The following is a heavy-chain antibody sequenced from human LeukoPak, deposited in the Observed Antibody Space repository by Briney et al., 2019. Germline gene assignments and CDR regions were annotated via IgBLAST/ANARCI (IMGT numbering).Heavy chain of an antibody. D-gene: IGHD2-2*02. Sequence: GASVKVSCKVSGYTLTELSMHWVRQAPGKGLEWMGGFDPEDGETIYAQKFQGRVTMTEDTSKDTAYMELSSLRSEDTAVYYCAAAYCSSTSCYTTGDYFDYWGQGTLVTVSS. V-gene: IGHV1-24*01. J-gene: IGHJ4*02. CDR2: FDPEDGET. CDR1: GYTLTELS. CDR3: AAAYCSSTSCYTTGDYFDY.